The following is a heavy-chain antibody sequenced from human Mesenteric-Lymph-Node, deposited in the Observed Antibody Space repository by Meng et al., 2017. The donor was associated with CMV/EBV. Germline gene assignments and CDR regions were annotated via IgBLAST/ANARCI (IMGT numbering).Heavy chain of an antibody. D-gene: IGHD1-26*01. CDR2: IYYSGST. CDR1: GGSISSSSYY. J-gene: IGHJ4*02. V-gene: IGHV4-61*01. CDR3: ARVSYSGSYYGY. Sequence: SETLSLTCTVSGGSISSSSYYWSWIRQPPGKGLEWIGYIYYSGSTNYNPSLKSRVTISVDTSKNQFSLKLSSVTAADTAVYYCARVSYSGSYYGYWGQGTLVTVSS.